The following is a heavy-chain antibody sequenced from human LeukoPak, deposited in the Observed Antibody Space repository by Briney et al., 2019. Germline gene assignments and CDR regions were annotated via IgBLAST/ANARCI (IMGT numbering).Heavy chain of an antibody. V-gene: IGHV3-30*04. D-gene: IGHD1-26*01. J-gene: IGHJ4*02. CDR3: SRSPGILGTNYFDY. CDR1: GFTFSTYA. CDR2: ISYGGSSE. Sequence: PGGSLRLSCAASGFTFSTYAMHWVRQAPGKGLEWVAVISYGGSSENYADSVKGRFTVSRDNSKSTLYLQMNSLTPDDTSVYHCSRSPGILGTNYFDYWGQGTLVTVSS.